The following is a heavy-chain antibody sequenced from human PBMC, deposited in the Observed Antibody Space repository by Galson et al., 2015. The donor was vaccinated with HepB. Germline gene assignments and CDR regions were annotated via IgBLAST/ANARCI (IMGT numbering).Heavy chain of an antibody. J-gene: IGHJ4*02. CDR2: ITPSGGSQ. D-gene: IGHD6-19*01. CDR1: GFTFSYYA. Sequence: SLRLSCAASGFTFSYYAMSWVRQAPGKGLEWVSAITPSGGSQYSADSMKGRFTISRDKSQNTLFLQMNSLRADDTVIYFCAKDFPEKTDGWYRQALYYIDSCGQGTRVTVSS. V-gene: IGHV3-23*01. CDR3: AKDFPEKTDGWYRQALYYIDS.